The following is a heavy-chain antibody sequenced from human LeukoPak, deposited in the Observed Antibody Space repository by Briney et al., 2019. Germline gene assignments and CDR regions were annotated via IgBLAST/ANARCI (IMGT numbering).Heavy chain of an antibody. J-gene: IGHJ4*02. CDR3: AKDASSSLEY. D-gene: IGHD6-13*01. CDR1: GFTFSDYG. CDR2: ISYDGSNK. V-gene: IGHV3-30*18. Sequence: GRSLRLSCAASGFTFSDYGMHWVRQAPGKGLEWVALISYDGSNKYYADSVKGRFTISRDNSKNTLYLQINSLRTEDTAAYYCAKDASSSLEYWGQGTLVTVSS.